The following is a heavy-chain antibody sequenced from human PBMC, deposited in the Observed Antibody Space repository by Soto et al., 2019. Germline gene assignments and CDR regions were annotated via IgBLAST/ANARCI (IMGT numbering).Heavy chain of an antibody. CDR2: INYNGNT. J-gene: IGHJ6*03. D-gene: IGHD3-22*01. CDR3: AGGGSIVVATRRLMDV. Sequence: QVQLQESGPGLVKPSETLSLTCTVSGASISSHYWSWIRQAPGKGLEWIANINYNGNTNYNPSLKSQVTISVDTSKNQFSLTVISVTAADTAVYYCAGGGSIVVATRRLMDVWGRGTTVTVSS. V-gene: IGHV4-59*08. CDR1: GASISSHY.